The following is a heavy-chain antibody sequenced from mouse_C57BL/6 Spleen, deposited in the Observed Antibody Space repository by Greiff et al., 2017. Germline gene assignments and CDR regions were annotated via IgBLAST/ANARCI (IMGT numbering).Heavy chain of an antibody. CDR1: GYPFTSYW. Sequence: QVQLQQPGAELVKPGASVKLSCKASGYPFTSYWMHWVKQRPGQGLEWIGMIHPNSGSTNSNEKFKSKATLTVDKSSSTAYMQLSSRTSEDSAVYYCARPTVVNWYFDVWGTGTTVTVSS. V-gene: IGHV1-64*01. D-gene: IGHD1-1*01. CDR3: ARPTVVNWYFDV. J-gene: IGHJ1*03. CDR2: IHPNSGST.